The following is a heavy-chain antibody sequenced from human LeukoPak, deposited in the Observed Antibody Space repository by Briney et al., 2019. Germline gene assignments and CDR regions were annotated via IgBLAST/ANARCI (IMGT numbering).Heavy chain of an antibody. D-gene: IGHD3-16*02. Sequence: GASVKVSCKASGYTFTSYYMHWVRQAPGQGLEWMGIINPSGGSTIYAQKFQGRVTMTRDTSTSTVYMELSSLRSEDTAVYYCARGGGFLGELSFDWFDPWGQGTLVTVSS. J-gene: IGHJ5*02. CDR1: GYTFTSYY. CDR3: ARGGGFLGELSFDWFDP. CDR2: INPSGGST. V-gene: IGHV1-46*01.